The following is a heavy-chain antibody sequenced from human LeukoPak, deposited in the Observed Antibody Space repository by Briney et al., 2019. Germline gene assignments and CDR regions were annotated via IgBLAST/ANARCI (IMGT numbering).Heavy chain of an antibody. D-gene: IGHD4-17*01. CDR1: GFTFSAYA. CDR2: IRGSGSGGGT. CDR3: ARDPNGDYIGAFDM. V-gene: IGHV3-23*01. J-gene: IGHJ3*02. Sequence: GGSLRLPCTASGFTFSAYAMMWVRQAPGKGPEWVSAIRGSGSGGGTLYADSVKGRFTISRDNSKYTQFLQMNSLRAEDTAVYYCARDPNGDYIGAFDMWGPGTMVTVSS.